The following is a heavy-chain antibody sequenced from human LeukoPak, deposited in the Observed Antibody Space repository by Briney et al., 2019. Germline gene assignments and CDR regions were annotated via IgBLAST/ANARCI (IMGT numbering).Heavy chain of an antibody. D-gene: IGHD2-15*01. V-gene: IGHV1-2*02. CDR1: GHTFTGYY. Sequence: ASVKVSCKASGHTFTGYYMHWVRQAPGQGLEWMGWINPNSGGTNYAQKFQGRVTMTRDTSISTAYMELSRLRSDDTAVYYCARGDALGYCSGGSCYWGDDAFDIWGQGTMVTVSS. CDR3: ARGDALGYCSGGSCYWGDDAFDI. CDR2: INPNSGGT. J-gene: IGHJ3*02.